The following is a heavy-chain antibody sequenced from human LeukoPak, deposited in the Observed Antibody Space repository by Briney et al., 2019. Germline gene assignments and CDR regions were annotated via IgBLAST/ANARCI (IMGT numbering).Heavy chain of an antibody. CDR3: AAHYGDFRDFYFEY. CDR1: GFTFSKYN. V-gene: IGHV3-21*01. CDR2: ITTSSGYI. Sequence: GGSLRLSCTVSGFTFSKYNMNWVRQAPGKGLEWVSSITTSSGYIWYADSVKGRFTVSRDNGKSSLDLQLNSLGAEDTAVCYCAAHYGDFRDFYFEYWGRGTLVTVSS. J-gene: IGHJ4*02. D-gene: IGHD4-17*01.